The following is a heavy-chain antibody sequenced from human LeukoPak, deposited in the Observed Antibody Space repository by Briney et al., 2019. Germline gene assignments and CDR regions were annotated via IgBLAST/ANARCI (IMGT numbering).Heavy chain of an antibody. J-gene: IGHJ4*02. D-gene: IGHD3/OR15-3a*01. V-gene: IGHV4-39*01. CDR3: ARQTGSGLFILP. Sequence: SETLSLTCTVSGGSINSSSYYCGWIRQPPGKGLEWIGSIYYSGNTYYNASLKSQVSISIDTAKNQFSLRLTSVTAADTAVYYCARQTGSGLFILPGGQGTLVTVSS. CDR2: IYYSGNT. CDR1: GGSINSSSYY.